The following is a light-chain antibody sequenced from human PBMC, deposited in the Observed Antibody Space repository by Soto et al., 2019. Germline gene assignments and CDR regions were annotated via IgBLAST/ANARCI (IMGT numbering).Light chain of an antibody. CDR2: AAS. CDR3: QQSFIAPWT. V-gene: IGKV1-39*01. J-gene: IGKJ1*01. Sequence: DIQMTQSPSSLSASVGDRVTITCRASENIRSYLSWYQQKPGETPKLLIFAASSLQTGVPSRFSASGSGTEFSLTINSLHPEDFAIYICQQSFIAPWTFGQGTMVEIK. CDR1: ENIRSY.